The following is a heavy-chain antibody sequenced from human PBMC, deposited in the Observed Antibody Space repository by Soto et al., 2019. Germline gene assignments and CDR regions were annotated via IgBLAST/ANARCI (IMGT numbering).Heavy chain of an antibody. D-gene: IGHD3-9*01. J-gene: IGHJ6*02. CDR2: IYSGGST. Sequence: GSLSLSCAASGFTVSSNYMSWVRQAPGKGLEWGSVIYSGGSTYYADSVKGRFTISRDNSKNTLYLQMNSLRAEDTAVYYCARGDQYYDILTGYSYYYYYGMDVWGQGTTVTVSS. V-gene: IGHV3-53*01. CDR3: ARGDQYYDILTGYSYYYYYGMDV. CDR1: GFTVSSNY.